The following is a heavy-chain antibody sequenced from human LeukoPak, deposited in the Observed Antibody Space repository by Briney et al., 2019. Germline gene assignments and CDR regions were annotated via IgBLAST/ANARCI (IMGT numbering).Heavy chain of an antibody. CDR3: ARDMGGGWFDP. J-gene: IGHJ5*02. V-gene: IGHV4-4*07. Sequence: SETLSLICSISGGSISSSYWNWIRQPAGKGLEWIGRISTSGTTNYSPSLKGRLTMSIDTSKKQFSLNLRSVTAADTAMYYCARDMGGGWFDPWGQGALVTVSS. D-gene: IGHD1-26*01. CDR1: GGSISSSY. CDR2: ISTSGTT.